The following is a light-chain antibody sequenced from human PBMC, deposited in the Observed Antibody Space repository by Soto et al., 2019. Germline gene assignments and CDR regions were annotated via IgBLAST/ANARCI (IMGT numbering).Light chain of an antibody. CDR3: SSYTSSSPLYV. CDR1: SSDVGGYNY. Sequence: QSVLTQPASVSGSPGQSITISCTGTSSDVGGYNYVSWYQQHPGKAPKLMIYEVSNRPSGVSNRFSGSKSGNTASLTISGLQAEDEADYYCSSYTSSSPLYVFGTGTRSPS. V-gene: IGLV2-14*01. CDR2: EVS. J-gene: IGLJ1*01.